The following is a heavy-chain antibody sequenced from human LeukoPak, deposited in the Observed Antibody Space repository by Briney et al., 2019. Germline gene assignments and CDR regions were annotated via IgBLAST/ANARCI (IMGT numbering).Heavy chain of an antibody. CDR2: ISGSGGST. D-gene: IGHD4-17*01. CDR1: GFTFNSYG. J-gene: IGHJ4*02. Sequence: GGSLRLSCAASGFTFNSYGMHWVRQAPGKGVEWVSSISGSGGSTYYVDSVKGRFTISRDNSKNTLYLQMNSLRAEDTAVYYCAKLRRSSVTTASPDCWGQGTLVTVSS. CDR3: AKLRRSSVTTASPDC. V-gene: IGHV3-23*01.